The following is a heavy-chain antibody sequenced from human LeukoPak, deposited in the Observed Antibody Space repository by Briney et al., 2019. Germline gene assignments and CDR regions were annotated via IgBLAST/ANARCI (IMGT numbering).Heavy chain of an antibody. Sequence: GGSLRLSCAASGFTFSSYSMNWVRQAPGKGLEWVSAISGSGGSTYYADSVKGRFTISRDNSKNTLYLQMNSLRAEDTAVYYCAKSPSQYSSGWYQGYFDYWGQGTLVTVSS. V-gene: IGHV3-23*01. J-gene: IGHJ4*02. CDR3: AKSPSQYSSGWYQGYFDY. CDR1: GFTFSSYS. CDR2: ISGSGGST. D-gene: IGHD6-19*01.